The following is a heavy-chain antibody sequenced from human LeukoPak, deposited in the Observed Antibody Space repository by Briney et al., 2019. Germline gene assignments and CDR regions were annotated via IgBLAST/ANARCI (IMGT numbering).Heavy chain of an antibody. J-gene: IGHJ4*02. Sequence: SETLSLTCTVSGGSISSGGYYWSWIRQHPGKGLEWIGYIYYSGSAYYNPSLKSRVTISVDTSENQFSLRLSSVTAADTAVYYCARVNYGSATKEDYWGQGTLVTVSS. CDR2: IYYSGSA. D-gene: IGHD3-10*01. V-gene: IGHV4-31*03. CDR3: ARVNYGSATKEDY. CDR1: GGSISSGGYY.